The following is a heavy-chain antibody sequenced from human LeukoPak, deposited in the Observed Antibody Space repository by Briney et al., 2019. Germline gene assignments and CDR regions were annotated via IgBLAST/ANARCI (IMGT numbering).Heavy chain of an antibody. D-gene: IGHD5-12*01. J-gene: IGHJ4*02. CDR2: ISGSGGST. CDR3: AKDHFMKSQMSEWLRSTPPDFDY. Sequence: GGSLRLSCAASGFTFSSYAMSWVRQAPGKGLEWVSAISGSGGSTYYADSVKGRFTISRDNSKNTLYLQMNSLRAEDTAVYYCAKDHFMKSQMSEWLRSTPPDFDYWGQGTLVTVSS. CDR1: GFTFSSYA. V-gene: IGHV3-23*01.